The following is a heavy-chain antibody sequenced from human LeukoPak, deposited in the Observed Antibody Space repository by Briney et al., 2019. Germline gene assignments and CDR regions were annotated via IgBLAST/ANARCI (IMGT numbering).Heavy chain of an antibody. J-gene: IGHJ4*02. CDR2: IIPIFGTA. CDR1: GGTFSSYA. V-gene: IGHV1-69*13. CDR3: ATLATVNPRFDY. D-gene: IGHD4-4*01. Sequence: SVEVSCKASGGTFSSYAISWVRQAPGQGLEWMGGIIPIFGTANYAQKFQGRVTITADESTSTAYMELSSLRSEDTAVYYCATLATVNPRFDYWGQGTLVTVSS.